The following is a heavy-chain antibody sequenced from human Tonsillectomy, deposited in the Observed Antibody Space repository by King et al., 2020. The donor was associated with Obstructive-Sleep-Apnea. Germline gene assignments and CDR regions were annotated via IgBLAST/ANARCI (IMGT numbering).Heavy chain of an antibody. CDR2: ISFDGSKK. Sequence: VQLVESGGGVVQPGRSLRLSCAASGVNFRSYAMHWGRQAPGKGLEGGALISFDGSKKYYADSVKDRFTISRDNSKNTLYLQMNSLRAEDLAVYYCARGQASFHWGQGTLVTVSS. D-gene: IGHD2/OR15-2a*01. CDR3: ARGQASFH. CDR1: GVNFRSYA. J-gene: IGHJ4*02. V-gene: IGHV3-30-3*01.